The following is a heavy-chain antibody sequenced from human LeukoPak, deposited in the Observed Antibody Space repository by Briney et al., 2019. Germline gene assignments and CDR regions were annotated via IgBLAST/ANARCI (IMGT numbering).Heavy chain of an antibody. CDR2: IYSGGST. D-gene: IGHD3-10*02. V-gene: IGHV3-66*01. CDR1: GYSISSSYY. J-gene: IGHJ6*04. CDR3: AELGITMIGGV. Sequence: ETLSLTCTVSGYSISSSYYWGWIRQPPGKGLEWVSLIYSGGSTYYADSVKGRFTISRDNSKNTLYLQMNSLRAEDTAVYYCAELGITMIGGVWGKGTTVTISS.